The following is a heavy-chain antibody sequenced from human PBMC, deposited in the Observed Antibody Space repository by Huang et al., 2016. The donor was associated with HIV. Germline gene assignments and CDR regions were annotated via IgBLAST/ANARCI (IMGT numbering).Heavy chain of an antibody. Sequence: VQLVESGGGVVQPGRSLRLACAASGFSFSTYGLHWGRQAPGKGLEWVAGISYDGSNKYYAHSVKGRFTISRDTSENKVYLQMNSLRHEDTAVYYCAKDGADEEWDIDYWGQGTLVTVSS. D-gene: IGHD1-26*01. J-gene: IGHJ4*02. CDR2: ISYDGSNK. V-gene: IGHV3-30*18. CDR1: GFSFSTYG. CDR3: AKDGADEEWDIDY.